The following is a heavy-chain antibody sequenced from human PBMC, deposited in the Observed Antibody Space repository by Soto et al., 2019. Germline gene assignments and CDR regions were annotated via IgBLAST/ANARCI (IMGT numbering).Heavy chain of an antibody. CDR2: ISGSGGSI. D-gene: IGHD3-22*01. V-gene: IGHV3-23*01. CDR3: XKDPAYYYDSSGYYLDY. CDR1: GFTFSGYA. Sequence: GVSLRLSCAASGFTFSGYAMSWVRQAPGKGLEWVSAISGSGGSIYYADSVKGRFTISRDNSKNTLYLQMNSLRAEDTAVYYCXKDPAYYYDSSGYYLDYWGQGTLVTVSS. J-gene: IGHJ4*02.